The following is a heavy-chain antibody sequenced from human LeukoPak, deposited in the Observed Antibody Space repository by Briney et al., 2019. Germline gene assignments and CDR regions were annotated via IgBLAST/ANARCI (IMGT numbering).Heavy chain of an antibody. J-gene: IGHJ4*02. D-gene: IGHD5-24*01. V-gene: IGHV3-7*01. CDR1: GFTFNNFY. CDR2: IKEDGSEK. Sequence: PGGSLRLSCAAPGFTFNNFYMSWVRQAPGKGLEGVANIKEDGSEKYYGDSVKGRFTISRDNAKNSLYLHMNSLRAEDTAVYYCARDGWVDGYNMGVYFDYWGQGTLVTVSS. CDR3: ARDGWVDGYNMGVYFDY.